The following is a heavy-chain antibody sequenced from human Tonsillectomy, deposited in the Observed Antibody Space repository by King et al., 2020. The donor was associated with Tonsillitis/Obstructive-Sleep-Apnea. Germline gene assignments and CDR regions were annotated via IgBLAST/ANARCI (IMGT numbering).Heavy chain of an antibody. J-gene: IGHJ3*02. Sequence: VKLVESGVEVKKPGESLKISCKGSGYSFSTYCIGWVRQMPGKGLEWMGIIFPGDSDTRYSPSFQGQVTISAHKSISTASLQWSSLKASDTAMYYCARGYEILTGLQTPDGAFDIWGQGTMVTVSS. CDR1: GYSFSTYC. CDR2: IFPGDSDT. CDR3: ARGYEILTGLQTPDGAFDI. V-gene: IGHV5-51*01. D-gene: IGHD3-9*01.